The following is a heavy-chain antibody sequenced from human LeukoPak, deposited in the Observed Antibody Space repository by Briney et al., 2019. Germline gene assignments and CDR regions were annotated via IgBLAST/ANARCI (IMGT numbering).Heavy chain of an antibody. CDR2: IYSGGNT. CDR1: GFTVSSNS. CDR3: GRLKRSGYIIDL. V-gene: IGHV3-53*01. Sequence: GGSLRLSCAVSGFTVSSNSMTWVRQAPGKGLEWVSLIYSGGNTSYADSVKGRFTISRDNSRNTLYLQLNSLRAEDTAVYYCGRLKRSGYIIDLWGQGTLDTVSS. D-gene: IGHD3-16*02. J-gene: IGHJ4*02.